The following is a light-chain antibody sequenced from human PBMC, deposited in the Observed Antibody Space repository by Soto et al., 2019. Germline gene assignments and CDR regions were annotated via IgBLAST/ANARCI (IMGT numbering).Light chain of an antibody. J-gene: IGLJ1*01. CDR2: EVN. CDR3: ASFRSGSILI. V-gene: IGLV2-14*01. Sequence: QSVLTQPASVPGSPGQSVTISCTGPRSDIGDSNFISWYQHSPGKAPRLLIYEVNNRPSGISRRFSGSKAGNTASLTISGLLDEDEGDYLCASFRSGSILIFGSETKVTV. CDR1: RSDIGDSNF.